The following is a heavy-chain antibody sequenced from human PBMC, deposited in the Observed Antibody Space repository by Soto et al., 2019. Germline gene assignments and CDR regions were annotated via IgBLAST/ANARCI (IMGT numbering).Heavy chain of an antibody. CDR1: VDSVSSNTDA. D-gene: IGHD1-26*01. V-gene: IGHV6-1*01. J-gene: IGHJ4*02. Sequence: SQTLSLTCAISVDSVSSNTDAWNWISQSPSRGLEWLGRTYYRSKWYNDYAVSVKSRITINPDTSKNQFSLHLNSVTPEDTALYYCVRDVGFDFDYWGLGTLVTVSS. CDR3: VRDVGFDFDY. CDR2: TYYRSKWYN.